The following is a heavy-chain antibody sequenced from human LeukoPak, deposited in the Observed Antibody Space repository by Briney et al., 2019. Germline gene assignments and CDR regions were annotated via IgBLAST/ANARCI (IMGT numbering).Heavy chain of an antibody. J-gene: IGHJ3*02. CDR3: ARRPWGYAFDI. CDR1: GGSISSYY. Sequence: SETLSLTCTVSGGSISSYYWSWIWQPPGEGLEWIGYIYYSGSTNYNPSLKSRVTISVDTSKNQFSLKLSSVTAADTAVYYCARRPWGYAFDIWGQGTMVTVSS. D-gene: IGHD3-16*01. CDR2: IYYSGST. V-gene: IGHV4-59*01.